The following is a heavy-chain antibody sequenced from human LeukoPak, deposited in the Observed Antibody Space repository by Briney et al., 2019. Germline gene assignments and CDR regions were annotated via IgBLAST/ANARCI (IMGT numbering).Heavy chain of an antibody. D-gene: IGHD3-22*01. Sequence: ASVKVSCKTSGYIFNNYGVSWVRQAPGQGLEWLGCIITYNGHTDYVDKLQGRVTVTTDTSTSTVYMELRSLRSDDTAVYYCARMRDTYYYDSSGYYPQEDWGQGTLVTVSS. J-gene: IGHJ4*02. CDR2: IITYNGHT. CDR3: ARMRDTYYYDSSGYYPQED. CDR1: GYIFNNYG. V-gene: IGHV1-18*01.